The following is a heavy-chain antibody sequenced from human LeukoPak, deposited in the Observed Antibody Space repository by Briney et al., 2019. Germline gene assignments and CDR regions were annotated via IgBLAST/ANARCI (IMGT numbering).Heavy chain of an antibody. Sequence: GGSLRLSCAASGFTFSSYEMNWARQAPGKGLEWVSYISSSGSTIYYADSVKGRFTISRDNAKNSLYLQMNSLRAEDTAVYYCARSGIVGATLIDAFDVWGQGTVVTVSS. D-gene: IGHD1-26*01. CDR3: ARSGIVGATLIDAFDV. CDR2: ISSSGSTI. V-gene: IGHV3-48*03. J-gene: IGHJ3*01. CDR1: GFTFSSYE.